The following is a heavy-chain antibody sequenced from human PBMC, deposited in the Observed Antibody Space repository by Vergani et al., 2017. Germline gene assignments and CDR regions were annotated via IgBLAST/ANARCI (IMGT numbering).Heavy chain of an antibody. J-gene: IGHJ5*02. D-gene: IGHD3-3*01. CDR1: GASIRSSNYY. V-gene: IGHV4-39*01. Sequence: QLQLQESGPGLVKPSATLSLTCSVSGASIRSSNYYWGWIRQPPGKGLEWIASIYYSGSTYYNPSLKSRVTISVDTSKNQFSLKLSSVTAADTAVYYCARQTDYDFWSGFSPWGQGTLVTVSS. CDR2: IYYSGST. CDR3: ARQTDYDFWSGFSP.